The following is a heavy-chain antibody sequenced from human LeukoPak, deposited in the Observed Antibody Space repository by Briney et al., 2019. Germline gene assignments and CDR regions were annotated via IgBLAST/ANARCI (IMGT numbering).Heavy chain of an antibody. Sequence: GGTLRLSCAASGFTFISYGMSWVRQAPGKGLEWVSAISGSGGSTYYADSVKGRFTISRDNSKNTLYLQMNSLRAEDTAVYYCAKGPSRGYSPYYFDYWGQGTLVTVSS. J-gene: IGHJ4*02. CDR2: ISGSGGST. CDR3: AKGPSRGYSPYYFDY. CDR1: GFTFISYG. V-gene: IGHV3-23*01. D-gene: IGHD5-18*01.